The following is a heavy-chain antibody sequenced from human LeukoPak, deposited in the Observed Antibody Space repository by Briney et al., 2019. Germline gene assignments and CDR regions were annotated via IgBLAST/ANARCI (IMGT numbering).Heavy chain of an antibody. Sequence: GGSLILSCAASGFTFSSYGMHWVRQAPGKGLEWVAVISYDGSNKYYADSVKGRLTISRDNSKNTLYLQMNSLRAEDTAVYYCARGSSGWDYWGQGTLVTVSS. CDR1: GFTFSSYG. D-gene: IGHD6-19*01. CDR3: ARGSSGWDY. CDR2: ISYDGSNK. V-gene: IGHV3-30*03. J-gene: IGHJ4*02.